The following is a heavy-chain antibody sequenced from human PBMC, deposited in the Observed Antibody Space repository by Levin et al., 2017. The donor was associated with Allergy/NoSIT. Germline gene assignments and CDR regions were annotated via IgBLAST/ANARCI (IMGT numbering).Heavy chain of an antibody. D-gene: IGHD4-17*01. Sequence: GESLKISCAASGFTFSSYAMHWVRQAPGKGLEWVAVISYDGSNKYYADSVKGRFTISRDNSKNTLYLQMNSLRAEDTAVYYCARDYRTKSTTTVTTSGGIYWGQGTLVTVSS. J-gene: IGHJ4*02. CDR1: GFTFSSYA. V-gene: IGHV3-30-3*01. CDR3: ARDYRTKSTTTVTTSGGIY. CDR2: ISYDGSNK.